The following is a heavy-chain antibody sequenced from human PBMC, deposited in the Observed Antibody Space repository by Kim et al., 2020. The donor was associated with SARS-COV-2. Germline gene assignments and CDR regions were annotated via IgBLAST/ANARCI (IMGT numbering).Heavy chain of an antibody. CDR3: ARVRSSWYSPYYYGMDV. CDR2: ISYDGSNK. CDR1: GFTFSNYA. V-gene: IGHV3-30*04. D-gene: IGHD6-13*01. Sequence: GGSLRLSCAASGFTFSNYAMHWVRQAPGKGLEWVAVISYDGSNKYYADSVKGRFTISRDNSKNTLYLQMNSLRAEDTAVYFCARVRSSWYSPYYYGMDVWGQGTTVTVSS. J-gene: IGHJ6*02.